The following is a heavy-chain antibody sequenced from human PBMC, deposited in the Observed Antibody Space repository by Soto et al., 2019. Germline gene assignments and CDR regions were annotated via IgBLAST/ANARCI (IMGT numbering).Heavy chain of an antibody. Sequence: QVQLVESGGGVVQPGRSLRLSCAASGFTFSSYGMHWVRQAPGKVLEWVAVIWYDGSNKYYADSVKGRFTISRDNSKNTLYLQMNSLRAEDTAVYYCARRGYDLTGPFDYWGQGTLVTVSS. D-gene: IGHD5-12*01. CDR1: GFTFSSYG. V-gene: IGHV3-33*01. CDR3: ARRGYDLTGPFDY. CDR2: IWYDGSNK. J-gene: IGHJ4*02.